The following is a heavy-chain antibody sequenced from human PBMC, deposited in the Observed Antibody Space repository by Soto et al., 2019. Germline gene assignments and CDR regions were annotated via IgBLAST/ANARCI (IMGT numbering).Heavy chain of an antibody. J-gene: IGHJ4*02. CDR3: ARQRTTVVTQAYFDH. V-gene: IGHV4-39*01. CDR2: IYYSGRT. Sequence: SETLSLTCIVSGESISSRSYYWGWIRQPPGKGLEWIGSIYYSGRTYYNPSFKSRVTISIDTSKNQFSLKLSSVTATDTAVYYCARQRTTVVTQAYFDHWGQGALVTVSS. CDR1: GESISSRSYY. D-gene: IGHD2-21*02.